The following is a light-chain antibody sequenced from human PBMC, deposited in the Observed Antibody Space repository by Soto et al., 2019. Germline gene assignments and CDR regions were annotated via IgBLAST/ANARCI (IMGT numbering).Light chain of an antibody. V-gene: IGKV3-20*01. Sequence: EIVLTQSPGTLSLSPGERATLSCRASQSVSSSYLAWYQQKPGQAPRLLIYGASSRATGIPDRFSGSGSGIDFTLTISRLEPEDFAGYYCQQDGSSPPGYTFGQGTKLEIK. CDR3: QQDGSSPPGYT. CDR1: QSVSSSY. CDR2: GAS. J-gene: IGKJ2*01.